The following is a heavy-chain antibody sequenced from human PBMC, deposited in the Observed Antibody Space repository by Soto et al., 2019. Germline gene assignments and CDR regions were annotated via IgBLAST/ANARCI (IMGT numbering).Heavy chain of an antibody. Sequence: GSLRLTCAASGFTFISYSMNWVRQAPGKGLEWVSYISSSSSTIYYADSVKGRFTISRDNAKNSLYLQMNSLRAEDTAVYYCARELRFLEWSTRGAFDIWGQGTMVTVSS. CDR1: GFTFISYS. D-gene: IGHD3-3*01. CDR2: ISSSSSTI. CDR3: ARELRFLEWSTRGAFDI. V-gene: IGHV3-48*01. J-gene: IGHJ3*02.